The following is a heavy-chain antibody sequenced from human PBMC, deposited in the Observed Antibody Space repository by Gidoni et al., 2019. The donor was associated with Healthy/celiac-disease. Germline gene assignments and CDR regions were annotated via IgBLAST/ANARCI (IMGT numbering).Heavy chain of an antibody. CDR1: GFTFSRSG. CDR3: AKDLSLIAAAGIFDY. J-gene: IGHJ4*02. V-gene: IGHV3-30*02. CDR2: IRYDGSNK. D-gene: IGHD6-13*01. Sequence: QVQLVESGGGVVQPGGSLRLSCAASGFTFSRSGMHWVRQAPGKGLEWGAFIRYDGSNKYYADSVKGRFTISRDNSKNTLYLQMNSLRAEDTAVYYCAKDLSLIAAAGIFDYWGQGTLVTVSS.